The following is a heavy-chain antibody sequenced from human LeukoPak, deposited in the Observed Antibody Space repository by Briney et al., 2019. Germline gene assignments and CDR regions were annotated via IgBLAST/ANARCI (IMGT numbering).Heavy chain of an antibody. D-gene: IGHD3-9*01. CDR3: ARGEKTVLRYFDYSY. V-gene: IGHV1-18*04. CDR2: ISAYNGNT. Sequence: ASVKVSCKASGYTSTSYGISWVRQAPGQGLEWMGWISAYNGNTNYAQKLQGRVTMTTDTSTSTAYMELRSLRSDDTAVYYCARGEKTVLRYFDYSYWGQGTLVTVSS. J-gene: IGHJ4*02. CDR1: GYTSTSYG.